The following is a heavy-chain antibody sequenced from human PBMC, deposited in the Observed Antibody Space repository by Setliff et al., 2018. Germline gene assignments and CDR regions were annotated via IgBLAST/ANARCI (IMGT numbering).Heavy chain of an antibody. J-gene: IGHJ4*02. V-gene: IGHV4-38-2*01. Sequence: SETLSLTCAVSGYSISSGYYWGWIRQSPGKGLEWIGSIYHSGSTYYNPSLKSRVTISVDTSKNQFSLKLSSVTAADTAVYYCARHSSRPYWGQGTLVTVSS. CDR3: ARHSSRPY. CDR1: GYSISSGYY. CDR2: IYHSGST.